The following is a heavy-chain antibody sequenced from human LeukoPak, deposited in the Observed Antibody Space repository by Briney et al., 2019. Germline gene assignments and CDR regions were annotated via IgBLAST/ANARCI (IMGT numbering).Heavy chain of an antibody. V-gene: IGHV4-34*01. CDR1: GGSFSGYY. J-gene: IGHJ4*02. D-gene: IGHD1-26*01. CDR3: ARLRERQTYDC. Sequence: SETLSLTCAVYGGSFSGYYWSWLPQPPGKGLEGIVDINHSGSTNYNPSLKSRVTISVDTSKNEFSLKLSSGSAEDSAGYYCARLRERQTYDCWGRGTLVTVSS. CDR2: INHSGST.